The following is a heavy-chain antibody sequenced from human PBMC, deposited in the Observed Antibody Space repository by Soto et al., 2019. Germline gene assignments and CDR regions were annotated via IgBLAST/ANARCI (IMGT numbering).Heavy chain of an antibody. J-gene: IGHJ3*02. V-gene: IGHV3-15*01. CDR2: IKSKTDGGTK. CDR1: GFTFSNAW. CDR3: TTGGCGYDFAFDI. Sequence: GGSLRLSCAASGFTFSNAWMSWVRQAPGKGLEWVGRIKSKTDGGTKDYAAPVKGRFTISRDDSKNTLYLQMNSVKTEDTAVYYCTTGGCGYDFAFDIWGQGTMVTVSS. D-gene: IGHD5-12*01.